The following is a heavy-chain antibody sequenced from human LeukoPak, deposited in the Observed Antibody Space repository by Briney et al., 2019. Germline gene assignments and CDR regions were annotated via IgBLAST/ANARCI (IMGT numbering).Heavy chain of an antibody. Sequence: GESLKISCKGSGYSFTSYWIGWVRQLPGKGLERMGIMYPGDSDTRYSPSFQGQVTISADKSISNAYLQWSSLKASDTAMYYCARWPVAAGSSYFDYWGQGTLVTVSS. V-gene: IGHV5-51*01. CDR2: MYPGDSDT. CDR3: ARWPVAAGSSYFDY. J-gene: IGHJ4*02. D-gene: IGHD6-13*01. CDR1: GYSFTSYW.